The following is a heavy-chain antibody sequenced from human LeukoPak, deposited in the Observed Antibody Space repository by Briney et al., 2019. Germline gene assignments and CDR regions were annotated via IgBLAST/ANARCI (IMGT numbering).Heavy chain of an antibody. J-gene: IGHJ6*02. CDR2: IKQDGSEK. CDR3: AKGGGYEYYYYGMDV. CDR1: GFTFSSYW. V-gene: IGHV3-7*03. D-gene: IGHD5-12*01. Sequence: GGSLRLSCAASGFTFSSYWMSWVRQAPGKGLEWVANIKQDGSEKYYVDSVKGRFTISRDNAKNSLYLQMNSLRAEDTALYYCAKGGGYEYYYYGMDVWGQGTTVTVSS.